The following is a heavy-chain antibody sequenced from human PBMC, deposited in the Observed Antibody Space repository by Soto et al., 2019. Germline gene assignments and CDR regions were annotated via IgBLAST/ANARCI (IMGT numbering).Heavy chain of an antibody. Sequence: GGSLRLSCAASGFTFSSYAMHWVRQAPGKGLEWVAVISYDGSNKYYADSVKGRFTISRDNSKNTLYLQMNSLRAEDTAVYYCARDQSGYSYGGLYYYYYGMDVWGQGTTVTVSS. CDR2: ISYDGSNK. V-gene: IGHV3-30-3*01. CDR1: GFTFSSYA. CDR3: ARDQSGYSYGGLYYYYYGMDV. J-gene: IGHJ6*02. D-gene: IGHD5-18*01.